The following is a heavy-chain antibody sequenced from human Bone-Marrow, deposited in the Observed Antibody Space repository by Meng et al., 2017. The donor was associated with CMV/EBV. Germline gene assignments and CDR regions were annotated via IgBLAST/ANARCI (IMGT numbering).Heavy chain of an antibody. J-gene: IGHJ6*02. CDR2: IKSKTDGGTT. Sequence: GESLKISCAASGFTFSNAWMSWVRQAPGKGLEWVGRIKSKTDGGTTDYAAPVKGRFTISRDDSKNTLYLQMNSLKTEDTAVYYCTTDLSNYEFWSGYVYYYYYGMDVWGQGTTVTVSS. CDR3: TTDLSNYEFWSGYVYYYYYGMDV. D-gene: IGHD3-3*01. V-gene: IGHV3-15*01. CDR1: GFTFSNAW.